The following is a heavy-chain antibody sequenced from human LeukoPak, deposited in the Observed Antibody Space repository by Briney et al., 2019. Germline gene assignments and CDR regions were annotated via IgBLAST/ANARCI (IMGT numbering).Heavy chain of an antibody. J-gene: IGHJ4*02. Sequence: GGSLRLSCVASGFTFRSYAMNWVRQAPGKGLEWVSGISESGVGSNYADSVKGRFTTSRDNSKNTLYLQMNSLRAEGTAVYYCAKVRGGATIDDWGQGTLVTVSS. D-gene: IGHD1-26*01. CDR1: GFTFRSYA. CDR3: AKVRGGATIDD. CDR2: ISESGVGS. V-gene: IGHV3-23*01.